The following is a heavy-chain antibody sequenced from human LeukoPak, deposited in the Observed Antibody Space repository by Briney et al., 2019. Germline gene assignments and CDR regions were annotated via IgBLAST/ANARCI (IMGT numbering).Heavy chain of an antibody. CDR2: ISGSGGST. V-gene: IGHV3-23*01. CDR1: GFTFSSYG. J-gene: IGHJ4*02. D-gene: IGHD3-10*02. Sequence: GGTLRLSCAASGFTFSSYGMSGVRQAPGKGLEWVSGISGSGGSTYYADSVKGRFTISRDNAKNSLYLQMNSLRAEDTAVYYCARDPMSDFWGQGTLVTVSS. CDR3: ARDPMSDF.